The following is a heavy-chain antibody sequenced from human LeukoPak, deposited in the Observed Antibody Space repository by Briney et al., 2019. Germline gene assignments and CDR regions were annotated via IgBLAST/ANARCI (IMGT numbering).Heavy chain of an antibody. CDR3: ARMVRGVISDWFDP. D-gene: IGHD3-10*01. CDR2: ISAYNGNT. V-gene: IGHV1-18*01. CDR1: GYTLTSYG. Sequence: ASVKVPCKASGYTLTSYGISWVRQAPGQGLEWMGWISAYNGNTNYAQKLQGRVTMTTDTSTSTAYMELRSLRSDDTAVYYCARMVRGVISDWFDPWGQGTLVTVSS. J-gene: IGHJ5*02.